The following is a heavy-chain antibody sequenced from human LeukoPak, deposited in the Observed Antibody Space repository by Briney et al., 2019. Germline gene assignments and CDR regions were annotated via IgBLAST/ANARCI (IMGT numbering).Heavy chain of an antibody. CDR1: GGSISSYH. Sequence: SETLSLTCTVSGGSISSYHWSWIRQPPGKGLEWIGYIYYSGSTNYNPSLKSRVTISVDTSKNQFSLKLSSVTAADTAVYYCARGSGIKLDYWGQGTLVTVSS. CDR2: IYYSGST. V-gene: IGHV4-59*01. D-gene: IGHD3-10*01. J-gene: IGHJ4*02. CDR3: ARGSGIKLDY.